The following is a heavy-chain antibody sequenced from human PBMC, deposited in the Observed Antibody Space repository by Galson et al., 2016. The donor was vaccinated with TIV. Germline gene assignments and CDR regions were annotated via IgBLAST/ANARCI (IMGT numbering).Heavy chain of an antibody. CDR2: ISGSGGIT. CDR1: GFTFNNYA. V-gene: IGHV3-23*01. J-gene: IGHJ3*02. Sequence: SLRLSCAASGFTFNNYAMHWVRQAPGKGLEWVSGISGSGGITYIAESVKGRFAISRDNSRDTLYLQLNSLRAEDTAVYYCAKRRNYCGDALENWGQGTMVTVSS. D-gene: IGHD4-23*01. CDR3: AKRRNYCGDALEN.